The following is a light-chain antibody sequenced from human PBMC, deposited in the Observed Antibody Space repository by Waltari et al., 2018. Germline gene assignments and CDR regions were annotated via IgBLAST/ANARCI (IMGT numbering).Light chain of an antibody. V-gene: IGKV1-33*01. Sequence: DIQMTQSPSSLSASVGDRVTITCQANQDIYNSLNGYQQKPAKAPNLLIYGSSNLEPGVPSRFIGSGSGTHFTFTISSRQPDEFATDYCQQYDTPLSFGGGTKVAIK. CDR2: GSS. CDR1: QDIYNS. J-gene: IGKJ4*02. CDR3: QQYDTPLS.